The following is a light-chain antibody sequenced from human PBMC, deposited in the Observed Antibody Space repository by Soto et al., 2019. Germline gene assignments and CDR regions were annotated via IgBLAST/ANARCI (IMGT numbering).Light chain of an antibody. V-gene: IGLV2-14*03. CDR1: SSDVGGYNY. CDR3: SSYTSSSTYVV. CDR2: DVI. J-gene: IGLJ2*01. Sequence: QSALTQPASVSGSPGQSITISCTGTSSDVGGYNYVSWYQQQPGKAPKLMIYDVINRPSGVSNRFSGSKSGNSASLTISGLQAEDDADYYCSSYTSSSTYVVFGGGTKLTVL.